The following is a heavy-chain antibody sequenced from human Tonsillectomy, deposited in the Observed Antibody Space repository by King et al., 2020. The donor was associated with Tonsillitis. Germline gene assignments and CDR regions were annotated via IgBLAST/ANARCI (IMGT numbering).Heavy chain of an antibody. J-gene: IGHJ5*02. CDR2: IIPGGTQ. CDR3: ARIRAWPNSFDP. CDR1: GFTFSNFY. V-gene: IGHV3-11*01. Sequence: VQLVESGGGLVKPGGSLRLSCAASGFTFSNFYMAWVRQAPGKGLERVSHIIPGGTQYYTDSVGGRFIISRDNAKSSVFLQLSSLRAEDSAVYFCARIRAWPNSFDPWGQGTLVTVSS.